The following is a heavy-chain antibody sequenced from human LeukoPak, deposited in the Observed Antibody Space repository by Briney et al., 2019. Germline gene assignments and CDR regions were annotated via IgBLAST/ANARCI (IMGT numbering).Heavy chain of an antibody. V-gene: IGHV4-59*01. D-gene: IGHD1-26*01. CDR3: ARAYSGSYFWFDP. CDR1: GGSISSYY. CDR2: IYYSGST. J-gene: IGHJ5*02. Sequence: SETLSLTCTVSGGSISSYYWSWIRQPPGKGLEWIGYIYYSGSTNYNPSLKSRVAISVDTSKNQFSLKLSSVTAADTAVYYCARAYSGSYFWFDPWGQGTLVTVSS.